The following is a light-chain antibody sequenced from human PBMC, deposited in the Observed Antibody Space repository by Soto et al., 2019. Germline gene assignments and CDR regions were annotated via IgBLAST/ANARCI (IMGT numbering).Light chain of an antibody. Sequence: QAVVTQPPSVSGAPGQTVTISCTGSSSSIGARYDVHWYQQLPGTAPKLLIYGNSNRPSGVPDRFSGSKSGTSASLAITGLQAEDEADYYCQSYDGSRLGVFGGGTKVTVL. V-gene: IGLV1-40*01. CDR2: GNS. CDR1: SSSIGARYD. CDR3: QSYDGSRLGV. J-gene: IGLJ2*01.